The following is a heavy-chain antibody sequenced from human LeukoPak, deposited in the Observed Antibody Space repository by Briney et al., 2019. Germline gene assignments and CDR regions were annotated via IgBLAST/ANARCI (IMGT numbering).Heavy chain of an antibody. D-gene: IGHD5-12*01. CDR1: GGSISSGSYY. J-gene: IGHJ4*02. V-gene: IGHV4-61*02. CDR3: ARRLWLRGYFDY. CDR2: IYTSGST. Sequence: SQTLSLTCTVSGGSISSGSYYWSWIRQPAGKGLEWIGRIYTSGSTNYNSSLKSRVTISVDTSKNQFSLKLSSVTAADTAVYYCARRLWLRGYFDYWGQGTLVTVSS.